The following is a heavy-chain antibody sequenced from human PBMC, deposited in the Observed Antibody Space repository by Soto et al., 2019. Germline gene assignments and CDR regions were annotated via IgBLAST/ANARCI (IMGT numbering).Heavy chain of an antibody. CDR3: ARYSGSYWHYLDL. CDR2: IYPGDSDT. D-gene: IGHD1-26*01. J-gene: IGHJ4*02. V-gene: IGHV5-51*01. CDR1: GYSVASHW. Sequence: GESLKISCKGSGYSVASHWVAWVRQMPEKGLEWIGTIYPGDSDTKYSPAFRGQVTISADTSVSTAYLQWRSLEATDSAIYYYARYSGSYWHYLDLWGQGTLVTVSS.